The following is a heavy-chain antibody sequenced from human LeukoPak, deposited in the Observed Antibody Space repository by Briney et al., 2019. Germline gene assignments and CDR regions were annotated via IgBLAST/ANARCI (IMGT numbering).Heavy chain of an antibody. Sequence: GGSLRLSCTASGSTFSSYGMHWVRQAPGKGLEWVAVISYDGSNKYYADSVKGRFTISRDNSKNTLYLQMNSLRAEDTAVYYCAKGGIAAAGFDPWGQGTLVTVSS. J-gene: IGHJ5*02. V-gene: IGHV3-30*18. CDR1: GSTFSSYG. CDR3: AKGGIAAAGFDP. D-gene: IGHD6-13*01. CDR2: ISYDGSNK.